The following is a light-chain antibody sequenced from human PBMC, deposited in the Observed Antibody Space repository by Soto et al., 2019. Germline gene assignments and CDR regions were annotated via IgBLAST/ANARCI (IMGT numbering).Light chain of an antibody. V-gene: IGKV4-1*01. Sequence: DLVMTRSPYSRAASLGELGTIHCKSSQSVVYSSTNKNCLAWYQHKPGQPPKLPIHWASIRESGVPDRFTGGASGTDFPLNIRSLQAEDVAVYYCQQNYGFPPWTFGQWTKV. CDR1: QSVVYSSTNKNC. CDR2: WAS. J-gene: IGKJ1*01. CDR3: QQNYGFPPWT.